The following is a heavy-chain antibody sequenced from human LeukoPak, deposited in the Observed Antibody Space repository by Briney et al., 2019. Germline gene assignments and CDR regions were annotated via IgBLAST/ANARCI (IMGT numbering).Heavy chain of an antibody. D-gene: IGHD2-15*01. CDR3: ARDVPFYCSGGSCYGNYFDY. V-gene: IGHV4-61*01. CDR1: GGSVSSGSYY. Sequence: SETLSLTCTVSGGSVSSGSYYWSWIRQPPGKGLEWIGYIYYSGSTNYNPSLKSRVTISVDTSKNQFSLKLSSVTAADTAVYYCARDVPFYCSGGSCYGNYFDYWGQGTQVTVSS. CDR2: IYYSGST. J-gene: IGHJ4*02.